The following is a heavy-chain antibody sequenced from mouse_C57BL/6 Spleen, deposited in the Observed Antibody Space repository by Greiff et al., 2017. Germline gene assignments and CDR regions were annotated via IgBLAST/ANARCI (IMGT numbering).Heavy chain of an antibody. V-gene: IGHV1-53*01. CDR2: INPSNGGT. J-gene: IGHJ2*01. Sequence: QVQLQQPGTELVKPGASVKLSCKASGYTFTSYWMHWVKQRPGHGLEWIGNINPSNGGTTYNEKFKSKATLTIDKTSSTAYMQQSSLTSEDSAVYYCARTISTMITRYFGYWGQGATRTVST. CDR1: GYTFTSYW. CDR3: ARTISTMITRYFGY. D-gene: IGHD2-4*01.